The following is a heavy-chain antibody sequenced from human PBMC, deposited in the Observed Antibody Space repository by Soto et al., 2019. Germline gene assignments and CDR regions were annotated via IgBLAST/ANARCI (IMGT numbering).Heavy chain of an antibody. Sequence: SGPTLVTPTKALTLTGHFSDFSLTTRGVGVGWIRQPPGKALEWVALIYWNDDQRYNPSLKSRLTVTKDTSKNHVVLTMTNVDPLDTATYYCTHRSPAYGHDFWGPGTLVTVSS. CDR3: THRSPAYGHDF. CDR2: IYWNDDQ. D-gene: IGHD3-10*01. J-gene: IGHJ4*02. CDR1: DFSLTTRGVG. V-gene: IGHV2-5*01.